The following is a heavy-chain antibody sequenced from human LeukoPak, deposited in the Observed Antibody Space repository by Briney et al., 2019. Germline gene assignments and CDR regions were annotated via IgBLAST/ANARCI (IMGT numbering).Heavy chain of an antibody. V-gene: IGHV1-69*06. CDR1: GGTFSSYA. CDR2: IIPIFGTA. Sequence: SVKVSCKASGGTFSSYAISWVRQAPGQGLEWMGGIIPIFGTANYAQKFQGRVTMTEDTSTDTAYMELSSLRSEDTAVYYCATGREQWLVPSYWGQGTLVTVSS. D-gene: IGHD6-19*01. J-gene: IGHJ4*02. CDR3: ATGREQWLVPSY.